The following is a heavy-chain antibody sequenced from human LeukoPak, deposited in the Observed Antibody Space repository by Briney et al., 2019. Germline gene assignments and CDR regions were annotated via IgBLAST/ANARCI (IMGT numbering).Heavy chain of an antibody. J-gene: IGHJ5*02. V-gene: IGHV4-34*01. CDR3: ARVGRSNQLLWFGEPETPGWFDP. D-gene: IGHD3-10*01. Sequence: SETLSLTCAVYGGSFSGYYWSWIRQPPGKGLEWIGEINHSGSTNYNPSLKSRVTISVDTSKNQFSLKPSSVTAADTAVYYCARVGRSNQLLWFGEPETPGWFDPWGQGTLVTVSS. CDR2: INHSGST. CDR1: GGSFSGYY.